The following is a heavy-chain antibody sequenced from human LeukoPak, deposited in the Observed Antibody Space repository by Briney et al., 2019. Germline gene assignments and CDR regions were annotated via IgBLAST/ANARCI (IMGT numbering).Heavy chain of an antibody. CDR2: ISPNSGGT. CDR3: ATVSVSSSSGFDY. V-gene: IGHV1-2*02. Sequence: GASVKVSCKASGYTFTGYYIYWVRQAPGQGLEWMGWISPNSGGTKSGQKFQGRITMTSDTSTSTAYMELSSLSSDDTAVFYCATVSVSSSSGFDYWGQGTLVTVSS. D-gene: IGHD6-6*01. J-gene: IGHJ4*02. CDR1: GYTFTGYY.